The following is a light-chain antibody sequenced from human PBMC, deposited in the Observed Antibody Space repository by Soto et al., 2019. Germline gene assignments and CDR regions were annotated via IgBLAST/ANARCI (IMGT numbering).Light chain of an antibody. CDR1: QSVSTY. CDR3: KQRKNWLRT. J-gene: IGKJ1*01. V-gene: IGKV3-11*01. CDR2: DAS. Sequence: IVLTQSPATLSLSPGERATLSCRASQSVSTYLAWYQQKPGQAPRLLIYDASNRATGIPARFSGSGSGTDLPPTISSLEPEVFEFYSCKQRKNWLRTSGQGPRWKSN.